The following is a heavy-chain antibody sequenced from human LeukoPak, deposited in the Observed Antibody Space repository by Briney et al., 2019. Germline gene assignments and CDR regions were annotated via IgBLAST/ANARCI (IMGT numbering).Heavy chain of an antibody. J-gene: IGHJ1*01. CDR1: GYTLTELS. CDR2: FDPEDGET. CDR3: ATPPRYCGGDCPRYFQH. D-gene: IGHD2-21*02. V-gene: IGHV1-24*01. Sequence: ASVKVSCKVSGYTLTELSMHWVRQAPGKGLEWMGDFDPEDGETIYAQKFQGRVTMTEDTSTDTAYMELSNLRSEDTAVYYCATPPRYCGGDCPRYFQHWGQGTLVTVSS.